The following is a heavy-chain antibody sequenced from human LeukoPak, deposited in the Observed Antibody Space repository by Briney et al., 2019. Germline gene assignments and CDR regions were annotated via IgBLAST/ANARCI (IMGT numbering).Heavy chain of an antibody. CDR2: IYYSGNT. CDR1: GGSTSSHSFY. Sequence: SETLSLTCTVSGGSTSSHSFYWGWIRQPPGKGLEWIGSIYYSGNTYYNPSLKSRVTISVDTSKNQFSLRLSSVTAADTAVYYCARGDYGDYVWGQGTLVTVSS. CDR3: ARGDYGDYV. V-gene: IGHV4-39*01. J-gene: IGHJ4*02. D-gene: IGHD4-17*01.